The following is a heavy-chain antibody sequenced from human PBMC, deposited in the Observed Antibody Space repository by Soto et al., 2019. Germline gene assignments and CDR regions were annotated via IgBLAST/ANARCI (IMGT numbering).Heavy chain of an antibody. J-gene: IGHJ4*02. CDR3: AKAYYGGYFHFDY. V-gene: IGHV3-23*01. Sequence: VGSLRLSCAASGFTFSSYAMSWVRQAPGKGLERVSAISGSGGSTYYADSVKGRFTISRDNSKNTLYLQMNSLRAEDTAVYYCAKAYYGGYFHFDYWGQGTLVTVSS. CDR2: ISGSGGST. D-gene: IGHD1-26*01. CDR1: GFTFSSYA.